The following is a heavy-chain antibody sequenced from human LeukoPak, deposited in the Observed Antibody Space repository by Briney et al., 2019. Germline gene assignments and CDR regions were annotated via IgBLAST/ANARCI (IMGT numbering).Heavy chain of an antibody. CDR1: GFTFSNYW. D-gene: IGHD3-22*01. CDR2: IKEDGSEK. J-gene: IGHJ4*02. CDR3: ARDSSDFRPFHY. V-gene: IGHV3-7*01. Sequence: GGSLRLSCAASGFTFSNYWMSWVRQAPGKGLEWVANIKEDGSEKYYVDSVRGRFTISRDNAKNSLYLQMNSLRVEDTAVYYCARDSSDFRPFHYWGLGTLVTVPS.